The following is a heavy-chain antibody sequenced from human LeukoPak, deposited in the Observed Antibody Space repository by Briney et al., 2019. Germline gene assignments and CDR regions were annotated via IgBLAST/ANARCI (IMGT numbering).Heavy chain of an antibody. V-gene: IGHV4-31*03. J-gene: IGHJ3*02. CDR2: IYYTGTT. D-gene: IGHD4/OR15-4a*01. CDR1: GGSISSGGDY. CDR3: ARAAWRGSNSRDAFDI. Sequence: TSSETLSLTCTVSGGSISSGGDYWSLIRQHPGKGLEWIGYIYYTGTTYYNPSLKSRLTISVDTSKNQFSLNLSSMTAADTAVYYCARAAWRGSNSRDAFDIWGQGTVVTVSS.